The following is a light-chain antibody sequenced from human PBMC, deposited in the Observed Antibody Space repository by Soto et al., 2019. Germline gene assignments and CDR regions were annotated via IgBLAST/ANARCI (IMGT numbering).Light chain of an antibody. V-gene: IGLV1-51*01. CDR3: ATWDGSLSARYV. CDR2: DNN. CDR1: SSNIGNNY. J-gene: IGLJ1*01. Sequence: QSVLTQSPSVSAAPGQQVTISCSGSSSNIGNNYVSWYQQLPGTAPKLLIYDNNKRPSGIPDRFSGSKSGTSGTLDITGLQTGDEADYYCATWDGSLSARYVFGTGTKVTVL.